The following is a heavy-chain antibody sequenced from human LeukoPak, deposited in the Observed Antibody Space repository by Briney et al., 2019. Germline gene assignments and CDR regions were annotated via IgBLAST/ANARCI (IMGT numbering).Heavy chain of an antibody. Sequence: PSETLSLTCTVSGGSFSSFYWSWIRQPPGKGLEWIGYIYYDGNTNYNPSLKSRVTISVDTSKTQFSLKLSSVTAADTAVYYCARIGSYKNYFDYWGQGTLVTVPS. D-gene: IGHD3-10*01. CDR3: ARIGSYKNYFDY. CDR1: GGSFSSFY. CDR2: IYYDGNT. V-gene: IGHV4-59*12. J-gene: IGHJ4*02.